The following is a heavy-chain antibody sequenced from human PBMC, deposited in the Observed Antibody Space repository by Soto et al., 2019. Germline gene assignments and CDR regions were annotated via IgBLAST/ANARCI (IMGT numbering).Heavy chain of an antibody. CDR2: IYYSGST. J-gene: IGHJ4*02. Sequence: SETLSLTCTVSGGSISSSSYYWGWIRQPPGKGLEWIGSIYYSGSTYYNPSLKSRVTISVDTSKNQFSLKLSSVTAADTSGYYCARTYELANDSGGQGTLATVPS. D-gene: IGHD6-13*01. CDR3: ARTYELANDS. V-gene: IGHV4-39*01. CDR1: GGSISSSSYY.